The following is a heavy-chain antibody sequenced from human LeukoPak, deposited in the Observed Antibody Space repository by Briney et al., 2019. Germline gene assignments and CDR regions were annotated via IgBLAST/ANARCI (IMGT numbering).Heavy chain of an antibody. CDR2: IWHSGTT. J-gene: IGHJ3*01. CDR3: AKTRPRDYDAFDV. CDR1: GYSITTNYY. D-gene: IGHD1/OR15-1a*01. Sequence: SETLSLTCTVSGYSITTNYYWGWIRQPPGKGLEWIGSIWHSGTTYYNPSLKDRVTISVDTSKNQFSLNLNSVTAADTAVYYCAKTRPRDYDAFDVWGQGTMVTGSS. V-gene: IGHV4-38-2*02.